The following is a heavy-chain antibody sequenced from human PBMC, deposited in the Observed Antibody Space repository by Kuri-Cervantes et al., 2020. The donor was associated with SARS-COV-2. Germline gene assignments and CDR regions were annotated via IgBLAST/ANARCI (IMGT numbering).Heavy chain of an antibody. CDR1: GYTFTGYY. J-gene: IGHJ6*02. CDR2: INPNSGGT. D-gene: IGHD2-21*02. CDR3: ARDYRYCGGDCYHYYYYGMDV. V-gene: IGHV1-2*04. Sequence: ASVKVSCKASGYTFTGYYMHWVRQAPGQGLEWMGWINPNSGGTNYAQKFQGWVTMTRDTSISTAYMELSRLRSDDTAVYYCARDYRYCGGDCYHYYYYGMDVWGQGTTVTASS.